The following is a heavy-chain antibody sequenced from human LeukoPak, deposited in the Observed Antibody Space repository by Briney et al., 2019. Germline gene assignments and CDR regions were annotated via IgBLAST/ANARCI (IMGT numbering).Heavy chain of an antibody. J-gene: IGHJ4*02. Sequence: ASVKVSCKASGYTFTGYYIHWVRQAPGQGLEWMGWINRNSGDANYAQKFQGRVTMTRDTSISTAYMELSRLRSDDTAVYYCGRDGGQVGATGPFDYWGQGTLVTVSS. CDR2: INRNSGDA. CDR3: GRDGGQVGATGPFDY. D-gene: IGHD1-26*01. CDR1: GYTFTGYY. V-gene: IGHV1-2*02.